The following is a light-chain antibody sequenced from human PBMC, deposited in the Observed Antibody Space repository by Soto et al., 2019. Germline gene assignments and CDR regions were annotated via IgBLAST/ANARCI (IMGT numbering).Light chain of an antibody. Sequence: QSVLTQPASVSGSPVRSITISCTGTSSDVGGYDYVSWYQQLPGKAPKLLIYDVNNRPSGVSHRFSGSKSGNTASLTISGLQAEDEADYYCSSYTSSSTLRYVFGTGTKVTIL. CDR3: SSYTSSSTLRYV. CDR2: DVN. V-gene: IGLV2-14*01. CDR1: SSDVGGYDY. J-gene: IGLJ1*01.